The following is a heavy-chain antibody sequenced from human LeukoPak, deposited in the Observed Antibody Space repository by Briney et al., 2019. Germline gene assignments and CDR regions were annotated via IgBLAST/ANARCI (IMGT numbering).Heavy chain of an antibody. CDR3: AKVGGGYQLLYGYFDY. J-gene: IGHJ4*02. Sequence: GGSLRLFCAASGFTFSSYGMHWVRQAPGKGLEWVAFMRYDGSNKYYADSVKGRFTISRDNSKNTLYLQMNSLRAEDTAVYYCAKVGGGYQLLYGYFDYWGQGTLVTVSS. CDR2: MRYDGSNK. V-gene: IGHV3-30*02. D-gene: IGHD2-2*02. CDR1: GFTFSSYG.